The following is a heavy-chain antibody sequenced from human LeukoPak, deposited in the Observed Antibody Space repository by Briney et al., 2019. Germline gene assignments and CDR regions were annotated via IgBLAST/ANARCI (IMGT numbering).Heavy chain of an antibody. CDR3: AALTTLTLDY. V-gene: IGHV3-23*01. Sequence: PGGSLRLSCAASGFTFSSYAMSWVRQAPGKGLEWVSAISGSGGSTYYADSVKGRFTISRDNAKNSLYLRMNSLRAEDTAVYYCAALTTLTLDYWGQGTLVTVSS. J-gene: IGHJ4*02. CDR2: ISGSGGST. CDR1: GFTFSSYA. D-gene: IGHD4-11*01.